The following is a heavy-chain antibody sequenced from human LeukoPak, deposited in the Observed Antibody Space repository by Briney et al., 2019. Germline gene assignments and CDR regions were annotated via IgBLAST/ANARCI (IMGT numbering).Heavy chain of an antibody. CDR2: MNPNSGGT. D-gene: IGHD6-19*01. CDR1: VDTFTAYY. J-gene: IGHJ4*02. CDR3: ARWGLNSSGWYYFDY. V-gene: IGHV1-2*02. Sequence: ASVTVSSTPSVDTFTAYYMHGVRQTPRQGLEWMGGMNPNSGGTNYAQKFQGRVTMTRDTSISTAYMELSRLRSDATAVYYCARWGLNSSGWYYFDYWGQGTLVTVSS.